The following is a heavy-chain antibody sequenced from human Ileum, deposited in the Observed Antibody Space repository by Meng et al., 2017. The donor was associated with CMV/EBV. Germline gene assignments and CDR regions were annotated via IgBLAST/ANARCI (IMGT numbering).Heavy chain of an antibody. J-gene: IGHJ1*01. Sequence: GESLKISCAASGFSFSFYTMNWVRQAPGKGLEWVSFISSSSYIYYADSVKSRFTISRDNAKLYLQMNSLRAEDTAVYDCARVWEIAARPNDYWGHGTLVTVSS. CDR1: GFSFSFYT. V-gene: IGHV3-21*01. D-gene: IGHD6-6*01. CDR3: ARVWEIAARPNDY. CDR2: ISSSSYI.